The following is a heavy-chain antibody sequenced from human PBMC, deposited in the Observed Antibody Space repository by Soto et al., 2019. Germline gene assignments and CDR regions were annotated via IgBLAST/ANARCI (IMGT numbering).Heavy chain of an antibody. Sequence: PGGSLRLSCSASGFTFSSYGMHWVRQVPGKGLEYVSGISYNGVSTNYADSVRGRFTISRDNSKRILYLQMSSLGAEDTAVYYCVRDQGSNNSCASYTSLDDWGQGTPVTVSS. J-gene: IGHJ4*02. CDR3: VRDQGSNNSCASYTSLDD. CDR1: GFTFSSYG. CDR2: ISYNGVST. V-gene: IGHV3-64D*08. D-gene: IGHD2-2*01.